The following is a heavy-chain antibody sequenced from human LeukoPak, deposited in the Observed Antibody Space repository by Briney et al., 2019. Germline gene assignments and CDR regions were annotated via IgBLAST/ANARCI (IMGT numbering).Heavy chain of an antibody. CDR1: GFTFSSYW. V-gene: IGHV3-7*03. Sequence: GGSLRLSCAASGFTFSSYWMSWVRQAPGKGLEWVANIKQDGSEKYYVDSVKGRFTISRDNAKNSLYLQMNSLRAEDTAVYYCARGSVYYDSSGYSHYGMDVWGQGTTVTVSS. CDR2: IKQDGSEK. CDR3: ARGSVYYDSSGYSHYGMDV. J-gene: IGHJ6*02. D-gene: IGHD3-22*01.